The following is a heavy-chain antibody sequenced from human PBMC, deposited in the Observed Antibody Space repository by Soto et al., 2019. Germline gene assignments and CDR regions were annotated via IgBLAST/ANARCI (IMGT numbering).Heavy chain of an antibody. CDR1: GFTFSSYA. D-gene: IGHD4-4*01. J-gene: IGHJ3*02. CDR2: ISGSGAST. CDR3: AKDARSYRNTGDYNDAFDI. Sequence: EVQLLESGGGLVQPGGSLRLSCAASGFTFSSYAMSWVRQAPGKGLEWVSAISGSGASTYYADSVKGRLTISIDNSENTLYVQMKSLTAEDTALYYCAKDARSYRNTGDYNDAFDIRGQGTMVTVSS. V-gene: IGHV3-23*01.